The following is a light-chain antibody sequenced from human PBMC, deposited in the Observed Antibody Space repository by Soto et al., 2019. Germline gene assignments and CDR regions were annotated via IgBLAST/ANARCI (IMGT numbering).Light chain of an antibody. CDR3: QQNYNAPPT. J-gene: IGKJ1*01. V-gene: IGKV1-39*01. CDR2: AAS. CDR1: QSVSSY. Sequence: DIQMTQSPSSLSASVGDRVTITCRASQSVSSYLSWYQHRPGEAPKLLIYAASSLQSGVPSRFSGSGSGTDFTLTISSLQPEDFATYSCQQNYNAPPTFCQGTKVEIK.